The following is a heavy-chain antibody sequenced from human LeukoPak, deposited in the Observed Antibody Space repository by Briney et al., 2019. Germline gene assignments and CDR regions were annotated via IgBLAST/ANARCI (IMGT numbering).Heavy chain of an antibody. J-gene: IGHJ5*02. Sequence: SETLSLTCTVSGGSISISSYYWGWIRQPPGKGLEWIGIIYYSGSTYYNPSLKSRLTISVDTSKNQFSLKLSSVTATDTAVYYCPRRGYCSSTSCYEYWFDPWGQGTLVTVSS. V-gene: IGHV4-39*01. CDR1: GGSISISSYY. CDR3: PRRGYCSSTSCYEYWFDP. D-gene: IGHD2-2*01. CDR2: IYYSGST.